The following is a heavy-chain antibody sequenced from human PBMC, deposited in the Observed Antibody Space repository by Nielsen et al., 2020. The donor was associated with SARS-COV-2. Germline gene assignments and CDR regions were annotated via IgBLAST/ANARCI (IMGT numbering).Heavy chain of an antibody. Sequence: SLKISCAASGFTFADYAMHWVRQAPGKGLEWGSGISWNSGRTSYADSVKGRFTISRDNAKNSLYLQMNSLRDEDTAVYYCARDMGTWFDPWGQGTLVTVSS. J-gene: IGHJ5*02. CDR2: ISWNSGRT. CDR3: ARDMGTWFDP. CDR1: GFTFADYA. V-gene: IGHV3-9*01. D-gene: IGHD1-1*01.